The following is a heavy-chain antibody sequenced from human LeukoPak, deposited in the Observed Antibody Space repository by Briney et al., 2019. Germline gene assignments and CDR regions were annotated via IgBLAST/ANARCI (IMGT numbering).Heavy chain of an antibody. CDR1: GFTFSSYA. D-gene: IGHD6-19*01. CDR2: ISGSGGST. J-gene: IGHJ4*02. V-gene: IGHV3-23*01. CDR3: VSQRDHRVAVAGSFDN. Sequence: GGSLRLSCAASGFTFSSYAMSWVRQAPGKGLEWVSAISGSGGSTYYADSVKGRFTTSRDNSKNTLYLQMTSLRVEDTAVYFCVSQRDHRVAVAGSFDNWGQGTLISVSP.